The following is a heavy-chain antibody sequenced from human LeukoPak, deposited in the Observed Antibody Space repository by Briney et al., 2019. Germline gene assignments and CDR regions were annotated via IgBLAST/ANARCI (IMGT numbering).Heavy chain of an antibody. V-gene: IGHV4-39*01. Sequence: SETLSLTCTVSGGSISSSSYYWGWIRQPPGKGLEWIGSIYYSGSTCYNPSLKSRVTISVDTSKNQFSLKLSSVTAADTAVYYCARVKDPGGYYYYYYMDVWGKGTTVTVSS. J-gene: IGHJ6*03. CDR1: GGSISSSSYY. CDR2: IYYSGST. D-gene: IGHD3-16*01. CDR3: ARVKDPGGYYYYYYMDV.